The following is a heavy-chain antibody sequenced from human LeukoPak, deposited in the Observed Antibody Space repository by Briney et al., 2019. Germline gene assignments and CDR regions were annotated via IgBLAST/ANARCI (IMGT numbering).Heavy chain of an antibody. D-gene: IGHD3-22*01. J-gene: IGHJ4*02. CDR2: INHSGST. Sequence: SETLSLTCAVYGGSFSGYYWSWIRQPPGKGLEWIGEINHSGSTNYNPSLKSRVTISVDTSKNQFSLKLSSVTAADTAVYYCARGSWYYDKDYWGQGTLVTVSS. CDR3: ARGSWYYDKDY. CDR1: GGSFSGYY. V-gene: IGHV4-34*01.